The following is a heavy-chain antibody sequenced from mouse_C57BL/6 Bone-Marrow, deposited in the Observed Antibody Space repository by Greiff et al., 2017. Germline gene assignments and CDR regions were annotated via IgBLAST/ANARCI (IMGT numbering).Heavy chain of an antibody. J-gene: IGHJ3*01. D-gene: IGHD2-2*01. CDR2: IDPSDSYT. CDR3: AGYGFAY. V-gene: IGHV1-50*01. Sequence: QVQLQQPGAELVKPGASVKLSCKASGYTFTSYWMQWVKQRPGQGLEWIGEIDPSDSYTNYNQKFKGKATLTVDTSSSTAYIHLSSLTSEDSAVYYCAGYGFAYWGQGTLVTVSA. CDR1: GYTFTSYW.